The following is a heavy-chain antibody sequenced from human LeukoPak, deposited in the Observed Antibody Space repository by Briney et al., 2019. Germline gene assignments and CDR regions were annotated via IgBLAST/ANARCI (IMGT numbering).Heavy chain of an antibody. J-gene: IGHJ6*02. CDR1: GFTFSSYE. Sequence: PGGSLRLSCAASGFTFSSYEMNSVRQAPGKGLEWVSVIYSGGSTYYADSVKGRFTISRDNSKNTLYLQMNSLRAEDTAVYYCARDHPNYYYYGMHLWGQGTTVTVSS. CDR3: ARDHPNYYYYGMHL. V-gene: IGHV3-66*01. CDR2: IYSGGST.